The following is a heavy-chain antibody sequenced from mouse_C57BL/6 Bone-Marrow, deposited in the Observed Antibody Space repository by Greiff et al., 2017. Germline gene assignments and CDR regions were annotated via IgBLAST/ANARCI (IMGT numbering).Heavy chain of an antibody. J-gene: IGHJ3*01. CDR1: GFTFSSYA. D-gene: IGHD1-1*01. V-gene: IGHV5-4*01. CDR3: ARDSHYYGSSYGFAY. CDR2: ISDGGSYT. Sequence: DVKLVESGGGLVKPGGSLKLSCAASGFTFSSYAMSWVRQTPEKRLEWVATISDGGSYTYYPDNVKGRLTISRDNAKNNLYLQMSHLKSEDTAVYYCARDSHYYGSSYGFAYWGQGTLVTVSA.